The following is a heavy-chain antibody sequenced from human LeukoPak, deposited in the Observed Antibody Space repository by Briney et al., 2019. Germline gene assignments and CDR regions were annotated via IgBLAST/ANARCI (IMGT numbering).Heavy chain of an antibody. J-gene: IGHJ4*02. CDR2: ISSSSSYT. CDR1: GFIFSDYY. D-gene: IGHD6-13*01. V-gene: IGHV3-11*06. CDR3: ARDLVAAGKID. Sequence: PGGSLRLSCAASGFIFSDYYMSWIRQAPGKGLEWVSYISSSSSYTNYADSVKGRFTISRDNAKNSLYLQMNSLRAEDSAVYYCARDLVAAGKIDWGQGTLVTVSS.